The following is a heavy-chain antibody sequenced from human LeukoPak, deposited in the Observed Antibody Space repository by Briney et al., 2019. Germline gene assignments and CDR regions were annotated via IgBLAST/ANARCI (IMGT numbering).Heavy chain of an antibody. D-gene: IGHD5-12*01. V-gene: IGHV4-34*01. CDR3: ARDHSGYSGYDSGP. CDR1: GGSFSGYY. Sequence: SETLSLTCAVYGGSFSGYYWSWIRQPPGKGLEWIREINHSGSTNYNPSLKSRVTISVDTPKNQFSLKLSSVTAADTAVYYCARDHSGYSGYDSGPWGQGTLVTVSS. CDR2: INHSGST. J-gene: IGHJ5*02.